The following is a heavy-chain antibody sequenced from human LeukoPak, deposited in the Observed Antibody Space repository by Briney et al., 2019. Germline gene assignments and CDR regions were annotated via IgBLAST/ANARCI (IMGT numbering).Heavy chain of an antibody. CDR1: GFTFSSYG. CDR3: AKDQVPRCSGGSCSTFDY. Sequence: GGSLRLSCAASGFTFSSYGMHWVRQAPGKGLEWVAVIWYDGSNKYYADSVKGRFTISRDNSKNTLYLQMNSLRAEDTAVYYCAKDQVPRCSGGSCSTFDYWGQGTLVTVSS. CDR2: IWYDGSNK. V-gene: IGHV3-33*06. D-gene: IGHD2-15*01. J-gene: IGHJ4*02.